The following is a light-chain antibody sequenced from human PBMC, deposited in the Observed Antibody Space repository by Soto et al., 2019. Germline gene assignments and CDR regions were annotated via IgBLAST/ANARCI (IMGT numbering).Light chain of an antibody. CDR2: GVS. CDR3: SSYTRANTWV. V-gene: IGLV2-14*01. J-gene: IGLJ3*02. Sequence: QSALTQPASVSGSPGQSITISCTGTSSDVGGHSFVSWYQQHPGKAPKVMIYGVSDRPSGVSNRFSGSKSGNTASLTIAGLQAEDEADYYCSSYTRANTWVFGGGTKVTVL. CDR1: SSDVGGHSF.